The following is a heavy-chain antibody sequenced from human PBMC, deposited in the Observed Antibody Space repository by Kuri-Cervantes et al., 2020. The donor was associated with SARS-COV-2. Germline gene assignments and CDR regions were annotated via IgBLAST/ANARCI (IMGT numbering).Heavy chain of an antibody. Sequence: ASVKVSCKASGYTFTSYDINWVRQATGQGLEWMGWMNPNSGNTGYAQKFQGRVTMTTDTSTSTAYMELRSLRSDDTAVYYCARSRGESSTWYYFDYWGQGTLVTVSS. CDR3: ARSRGESSTWYYFDY. D-gene: IGHD6-13*01. V-gene: IGHV1-8*02. CDR2: MNPNSGNT. J-gene: IGHJ4*02. CDR1: GYTFTSYD.